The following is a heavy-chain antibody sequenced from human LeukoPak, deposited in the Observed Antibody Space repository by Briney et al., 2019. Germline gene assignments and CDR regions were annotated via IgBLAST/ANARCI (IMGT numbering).Heavy chain of an antibody. J-gene: IGHJ4*02. D-gene: IGHD6-13*01. CDR3: AREGPGTGKYLDY. CDR1: GNTFSSHY. CDR2: INPSNGLT. V-gene: IGHV1-46*01. Sequence: ASVKVSCKASGNTFSSHYMHWVRQAPGQGLEWMGIINPSNGLTSYAQKFEGRVTVTRDTSTSTVYMELSSLRSEDTAVYYCAREGPGTGKYLDYWGQGTLVTVSS.